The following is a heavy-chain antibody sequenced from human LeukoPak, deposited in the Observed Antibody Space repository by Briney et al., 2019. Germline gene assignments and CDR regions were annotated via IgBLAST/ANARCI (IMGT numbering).Heavy chain of an antibody. CDR1: GGSFSGYY. V-gene: IGHV4-34*01. CDR2: IHYSGRI. Sequence: KPSETPSLPCAVYGGSFSGYYWTWIRQPPGKGLELIGEIHYSGRINYNPSLKSRVTISADTSNNHFSLKMNSVTAADTAVYYCSRGTDAYKCGNSWGQGTLVTVS. CDR3: SRGTDAYKCGNS. J-gene: IGHJ4*02. D-gene: IGHD5-24*01.